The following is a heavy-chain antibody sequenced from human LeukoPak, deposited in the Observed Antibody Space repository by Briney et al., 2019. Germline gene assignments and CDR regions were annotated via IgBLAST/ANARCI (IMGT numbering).Heavy chain of an antibody. Sequence: SETLSLTXAVSGYSISGGYYWGWIRQPPGKGLECIGNIFHSGISHYNPSLSSRLTMSVDTSKNQFSLNLRSVTAADTAVYYCERTTYYYDTSGHLGFDHWGQGTLVTVSS. CDR2: IFHSGIS. CDR3: ERTTYYYDTSGHLGFDH. D-gene: IGHD3-22*01. J-gene: IGHJ4*02. V-gene: IGHV4-38-2*01. CDR1: GYSISGGYY.